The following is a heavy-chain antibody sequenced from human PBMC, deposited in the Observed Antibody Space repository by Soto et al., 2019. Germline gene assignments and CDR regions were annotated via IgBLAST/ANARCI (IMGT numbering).Heavy chain of an antibody. CDR2: INHSGGT. J-gene: IGHJ6*02. CDR3: ARGSPSITMVRGVKYYYYGMDV. V-gene: IGHV4-34*01. D-gene: IGHD3-10*01. CDR1: GGSFSGYY. Sequence: FLTCAVYGGSFSGYYWSWIRQPPGKGLEWIGEINHSGGTNYNPSLKSRVTISVDTSKNQFSLKLISVPAADTAVYYCARGSPSITMVRGVKYYYYGMDVWGQGTTVTVSS.